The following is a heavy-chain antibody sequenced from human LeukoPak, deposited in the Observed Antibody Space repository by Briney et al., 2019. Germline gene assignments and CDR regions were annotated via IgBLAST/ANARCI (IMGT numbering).Heavy chain of an antibody. D-gene: IGHD3-10*01. CDR2: ISSSGSTI. Sequence: PGGSLRLSCAASGFTFSSYSMSWIRQAPGKGLEWVSYISSSGSTIYYADSVKGRFTISRDNAKNSLYLQMNSLRAEDTAVYYCAREDYYGSGSPDYWGQGTLVTVSS. J-gene: IGHJ4*02. CDR1: GFTFSSYS. V-gene: IGHV3-48*04. CDR3: AREDYYGSGSPDY.